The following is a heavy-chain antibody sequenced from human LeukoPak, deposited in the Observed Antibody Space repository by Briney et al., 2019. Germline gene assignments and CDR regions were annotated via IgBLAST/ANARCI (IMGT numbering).Heavy chain of an antibody. D-gene: IGHD3-16*01. Sequence: SETLSLTCAVYGGSFSGYYWSWIRQPPGKGLEWIGEINHSGSTNYNPPLKSRVTISVDTSKNQFSLKLSSVTAADTAVYYCARGGGLQPYDAFDIWGQGTMVTVSS. V-gene: IGHV4-34*01. CDR1: GGSFSGYY. J-gene: IGHJ3*02. CDR3: ARGGGLQPYDAFDI. CDR2: INHSGST.